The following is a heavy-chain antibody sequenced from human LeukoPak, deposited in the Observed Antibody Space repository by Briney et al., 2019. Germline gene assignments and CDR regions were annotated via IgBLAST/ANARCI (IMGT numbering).Heavy chain of an antibody. CDR2: IRYDGSNK. CDR3: AKFLELQTLRCGFDY. V-gene: IGHV3-30*02. D-gene: IGHD1-7*01. CDR1: AFTFSSYG. J-gene: IGHJ4*02. Sequence: GGSLRLSCAASAFTFSSYGMHWVRQAPGKGLEWVAFIRYDGSNKYYADSVKGRFTISRDNSKNTLYLQMNSLRAEDTAVYYCAKFLELQTLRCGFDYWGQGTLVTVSS.